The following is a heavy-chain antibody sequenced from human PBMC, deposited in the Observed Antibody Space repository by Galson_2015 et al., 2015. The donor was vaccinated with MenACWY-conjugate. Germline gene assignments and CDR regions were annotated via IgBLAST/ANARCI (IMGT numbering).Heavy chain of an antibody. Sequence: SLRLSCAASGFTFSDNWMSWVRQAPGRGLEWVANIKPDGSEKYYMDSVKGRFTISRDNAKNSLYLQMNSLRAEDTAVYHCAKGRPPLHYGGDSKSNWYFDLWGRGTLVTVSS. V-gene: IGHV3-7*03. CDR1: GFTFSDNW. J-gene: IGHJ2*01. D-gene: IGHD4-23*01. CDR2: IKPDGSEK. CDR3: AKGRPPLHYGGDSKSNWYFDL.